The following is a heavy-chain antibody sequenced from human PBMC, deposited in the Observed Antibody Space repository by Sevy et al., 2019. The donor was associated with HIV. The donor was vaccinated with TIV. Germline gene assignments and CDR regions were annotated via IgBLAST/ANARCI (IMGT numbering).Heavy chain of an antibody. CDR3: ARSGGYSDYGMDV. CDR1: GFTFSSYD. CDR2: VGPAGDQ. V-gene: IGHV3-13*05. Sequence: GGSLRLSCVAAGFTFSSYDMHWVRQVTGKGLEWISGVGPAGDQFYPGSVKGRFNISRENAKNSFYLQMNNLRAGDTAVYYCARSGGYSDYGMDVWGQGTTVTVS. J-gene: IGHJ6*02. D-gene: IGHD5-12*01.